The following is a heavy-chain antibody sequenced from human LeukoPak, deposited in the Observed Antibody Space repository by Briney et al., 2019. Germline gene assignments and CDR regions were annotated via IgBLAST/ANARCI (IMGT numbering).Heavy chain of an antibody. J-gene: IGHJ6*02. V-gene: IGHV3-30*18. CDR1: GFPFSSFV. Sequence: PGGSLRLSCAASGFPFSSFVMNWVRQAPGKGLEWVAVISYDGSNKYYADSVKGRFTISRDNSKNTLYLQMNSLRAEDTAVYYCAKLPKGGVVRRLSYYGMDVWGQGTTVTVSS. CDR2: ISYDGSNK. D-gene: IGHD3-3*01. CDR3: AKLPKGGVVRRLSYYGMDV.